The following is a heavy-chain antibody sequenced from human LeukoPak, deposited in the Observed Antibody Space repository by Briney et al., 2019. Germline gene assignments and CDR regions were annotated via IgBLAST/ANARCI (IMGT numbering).Heavy chain of an antibody. Sequence: PGGSLRLSCAASGFTFSSYGMRWVRHAPGKGLEWVAIIWYDGTTKYYADSVKGRFTLSRDNSKNTMFLQMNSLRAEDTAVYYCAKSRTGHDAFDIWGQGTKVTVSS. J-gene: IGHJ3*02. D-gene: IGHD3/OR15-3a*01. V-gene: IGHV3-33*06. CDR3: AKSRTGHDAFDI. CDR2: IWYDGTTK. CDR1: GFTFSSYG.